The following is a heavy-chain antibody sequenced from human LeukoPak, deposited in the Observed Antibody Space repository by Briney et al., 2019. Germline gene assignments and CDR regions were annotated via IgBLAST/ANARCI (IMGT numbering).Heavy chain of an antibody. CDR1: GGSISSGGYY. V-gene: IGHV4-31*03. D-gene: IGHD5-18*01. CDR2: IYYSGST. CDR3: ARGVYSYGHFDY. Sequence: SETLSLTCTVSGGSISSGGYYWSWIRQHPGKGLEWIGYIYYSGSTYYNPSFKSRVTISVDTSKNQFSLKLSSVTAADTAVYYCARGVYSYGHFDYWGQGTLVTVSS. J-gene: IGHJ4*02.